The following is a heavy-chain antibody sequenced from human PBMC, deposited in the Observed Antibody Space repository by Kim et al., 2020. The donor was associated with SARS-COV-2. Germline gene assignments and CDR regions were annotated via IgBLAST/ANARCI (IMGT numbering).Heavy chain of an antibody. Sequence: KFQGRVTMTEDTSTDTAYMELSSLRSEDTAVYYCATEVGATIYYYGMDVWGQGTTVTVSS. J-gene: IGHJ6*02. V-gene: IGHV1-24*01. D-gene: IGHD1-26*01. CDR3: ATEVGATIYYYGMDV.